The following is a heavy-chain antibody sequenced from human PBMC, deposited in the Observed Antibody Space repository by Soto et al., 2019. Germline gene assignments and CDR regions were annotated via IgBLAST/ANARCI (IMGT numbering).Heavy chain of an antibody. CDR2: ISSNGGST. J-gene: IGHJ2*01. Sequence: PXGSLRLSCSASGFTSGSYPLHWFRQAPGKGLEYVSAISSNGGSTYYADSVKGRFTVSRDNSKNTLYLQMSSLRAEDTAVYYCVKGAGRWLHLVVNWYFDLWGRGTLVTVSS. CDR1: GFTSGSYP. V-gene: IGHV3-64D*06. D-gene: IGHD5-12*01. CDR3: VKGAGRWLHLVVNWYFDL.